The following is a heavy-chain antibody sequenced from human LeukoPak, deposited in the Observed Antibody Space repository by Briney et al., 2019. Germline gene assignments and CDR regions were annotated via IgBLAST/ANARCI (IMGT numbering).Heavy chain of an antibody. D-gene: IGHD3-10*01. CDR3: ARRGYYGWGSVY. V-gene: IGHV4-39*01. Sequence: PSETLSLTCTVSGGSISGSNYYWGWIRQPPGKGLERIGVVYYSGSTYYSSSFKSRVTISVDTSKNQFSLKLSPVTAADTAIYYCARRGYYGWGSVYWGQGTLVTVSS. CDR1: GGSISGSNYY. J-gene: IGHJ4*02. CDR2: VYYSGST.